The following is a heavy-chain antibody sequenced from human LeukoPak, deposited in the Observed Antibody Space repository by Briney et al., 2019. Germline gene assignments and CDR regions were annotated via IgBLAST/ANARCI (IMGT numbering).Heavy chain of an antibody. CDR1: GFTFSSYS. D-gene: IGHD3-22*01. Sequence: PGGSLRLSCAASGFTFSSYSMNWVRQAPGKGLEWVSSISSSSSYIYYADSVKGRFTISRDNSKNTLYLQMNSLRAEDTAVYYCARRMIRDYFYMDVWGKGTTVTISS. CDR2: ISSSSSYI. J-gene: IGHJ6*03. V-gene: IGHV3-21*04. CDR3: ARRMIRDYFYMDV.